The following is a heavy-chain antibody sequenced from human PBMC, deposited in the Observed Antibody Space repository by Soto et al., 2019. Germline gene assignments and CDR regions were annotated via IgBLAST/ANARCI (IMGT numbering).Heavy chain of an antibody. CDR1: GYTFTSYD. J-gene: IGHJ6*02. V-gene: IGHV1-8*01. CDR3: ARVGITMIIVDPHGMDV. D-gene: IGHD3-22*01. Sequence: GASVKVSCKASGYTFTSYDINWVRQATGQGLEWMGWMNPNSGNTGYAQKFQGRVSMTRNTSISTAYMELSSLRSEDTAVYYCARVGITMIIVDPHGMDVWGQGTTVTVSS. CDR2: MNPNSGNT.